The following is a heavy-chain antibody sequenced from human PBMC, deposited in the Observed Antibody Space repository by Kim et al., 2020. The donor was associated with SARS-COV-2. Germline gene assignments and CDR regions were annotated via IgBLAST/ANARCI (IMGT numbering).Heavy chain of an antibody. V-gene: IGHV3-33*06. Sequence: GGSLRLSCAASGFTFSSYGMHWVRQAPGKGLEWVAVIWYDGSNKYYADSVKGRFTISRDNSKNTLYLQMNSLRAEDTAVYYCAKNGFGELLTYTDAFDIWGQGTMVTVSS. CDR1: GFTFSSYG. CDR3: AKNGFGELLTYTDAFDI. CDR2: IWYDGSNK. D-gene: IGHD3-10*01. J-gene: IGHJ3*02.